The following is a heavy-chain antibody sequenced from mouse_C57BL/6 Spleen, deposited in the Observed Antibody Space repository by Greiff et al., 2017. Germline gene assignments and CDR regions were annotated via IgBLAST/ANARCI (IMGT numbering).Heavy chain of an antibody. V-gene: IGHV5-4*01. CDR2: ISDGGSYT. Sequence: EVKLLESGGGLVKPGGSLKLSCAASGFTFSSYAMSWVRQTPENRLEWVATISDGGSYTYYPDNVKGRFTISRDKAKNNLYLQMSHLKSEDTAMYYCARDGNFDYWGQGTTLTVSS. CDR1: GFTFSSYA. CDR3: ARDGNFDY. J-gene: IGHJ2*01. D-gene: IGHD1-1*02.